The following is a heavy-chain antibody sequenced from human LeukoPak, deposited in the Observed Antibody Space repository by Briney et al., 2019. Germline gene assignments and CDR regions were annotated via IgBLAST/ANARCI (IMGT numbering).Heavy chain of an antibody. D-gene: IGHD2-2*01. V-gene: IGHV3-11*01. Sequence: PGGSLRLSCAASGFTFSDCYMSWIRQAPGKGLEWVSYISSSGSTIYYADSVKGRFTISRDNAKNSLYLQMNSLRAEDTAVYYCARAAQYCSSTSCSDAFNIWGQGTMVTVSS. CDR3: ARAAQYCSSTSCSDAFNI. CDR2: ISSSGSTI. J-gene: IGHJ3*02. CDR1: GFTFSDCY.